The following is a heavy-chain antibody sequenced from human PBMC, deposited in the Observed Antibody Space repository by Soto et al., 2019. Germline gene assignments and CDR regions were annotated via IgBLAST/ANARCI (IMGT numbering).Heavy chain of an antibody. CDR1: GGSISSYY. J-gene: IGHJ6*02. CDR2: IYYSGST. Sequence: QVQLQESGPGLVKPSETLSLTCTVSGGSISSYYWSWIRQPPGKGLEWLGYIYYSGSTNYNPSLKSRVTISVDTSKNQFSLKLSSVTAADTAVYYCASSSSWYYGMDVWGQGTTVTVSS. D-gene: IGHD6-13*01. CDR3: ASSSSWYYGMDV. V-gene: IGHV4-59*01.